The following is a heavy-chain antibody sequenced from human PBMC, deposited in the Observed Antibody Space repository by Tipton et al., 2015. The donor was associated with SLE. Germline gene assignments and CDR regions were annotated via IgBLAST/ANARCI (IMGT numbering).Heavy chain of an antibody. Sequence: LRLYCTVSGGSISSYYWSWIRQPPGKGLEWIGYIYNSGSTNYNPSLQSRVTISVETSKNQISLKLRSVTAADTAVYYCARLVAAAGTFDYWGQGTLVTVSS. CDR2: IYNSGST. J-gene: IGHJ4*02. CDR1: GGSISSYY. D-gene: IGHD6-13*01. CDR3: ARLVAAAGTFDY. V-gene: IGHV4-59*12.